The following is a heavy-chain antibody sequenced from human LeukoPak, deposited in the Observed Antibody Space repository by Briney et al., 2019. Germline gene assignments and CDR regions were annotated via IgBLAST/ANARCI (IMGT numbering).Heavy chain of an antibody. CDR2: MNPNSGNT. J-gene: IGHJ4*02. CDR1: GYTFTSYD. Sequence: ASVKVSCKASGYTFTSYDINWVRQATGQGLEWMGWMNPNSGNTGYAQKFQGRVTITRNTSISTAYMELSSLRSEDTAAYYCARYCSGGSCYSFDYWGQGTLVTVSS. D-gene: IGHD2-15*01. CDR3: ARYCSGGSCYSFDY. V-gene: IGHV1-8*03.